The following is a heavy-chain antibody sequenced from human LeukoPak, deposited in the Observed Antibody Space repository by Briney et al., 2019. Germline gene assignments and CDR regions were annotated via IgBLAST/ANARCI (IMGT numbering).Heavy chain of an antibody. D-gene: IGHD2-2*01. J-gene: IGHJ4*02. CDR3: ARRRKVWEGYCSSTSCQDNVGGYFDY. CDR1: GGSISSYY. CDR2: IHYSGST. Sequence: SETLSLTCTVSGGSISSYYWSWIRQPLGKGLEWIGYIHYSGSTNYNPSLKSRVTISVDTSKNQFSLKLSSVTAADTAVYYCARRRKVWEGYCSSTSCQDNVGGYFDYWGQGTLVTVSS. V-gene: IGHV4-59*12.